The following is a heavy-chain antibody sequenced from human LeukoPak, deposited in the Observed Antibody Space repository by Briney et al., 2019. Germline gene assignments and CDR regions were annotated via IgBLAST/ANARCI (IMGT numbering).Heavy chain of an antibody. J-gene: IGHJ4*02. CDR3: ARGYGSGSQPFDY. D-gene: IGHD3-10*01. CDR1: GGSISSYY. Sequence: SETLSLTCTVSGGSISSYYWSWIRQPPGKGLEGIGYIYYSGSTNYNPSLKSRVTISVDTSKNQFSLKLSSVTAADTAVYYCARGYGSGSQPFDYWGQGTLVTVSS. CDR2: IYYSGST. V-gene: IGHV4-59*01.